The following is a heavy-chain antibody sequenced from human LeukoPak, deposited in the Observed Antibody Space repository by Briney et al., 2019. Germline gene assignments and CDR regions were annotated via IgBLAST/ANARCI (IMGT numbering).Heavy chain of an antibody. J-gene: IGHJ6*04. CDR3: AREGYCSGGSCRDV. CDR1: GGTFSSYA. D-gene: IGHD2-15*01. V-gene: IGHV1-69*06. Sequence: SVKVSCKASGGTFSSYAISWVRQAPGQGLEWMGGIIPIFGTANYAQKFQGRVTITADKSTSTAYMELSSLRSEDTAVYYCAREGYCSGGSCRDVWGKGTTVTVSS. CDR2: IIPIFGTA.